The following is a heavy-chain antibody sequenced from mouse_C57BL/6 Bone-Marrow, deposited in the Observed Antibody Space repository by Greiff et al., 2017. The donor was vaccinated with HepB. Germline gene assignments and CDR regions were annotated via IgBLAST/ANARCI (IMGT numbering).Heavy chain of an antibody. CDR2: IYPGAGDT. Sequence: QVQLKQSGPELVKPGASVKISCKASGYAFSSSWMNWVKQRPGKGLEWIGRIYPGAGDTNYNGKFKGKATLTADKSSSTAYMQLSSLTSEDSAVYFCARGLITPGFDYWGQGTTLTVSS. D-gene: IGHD1-1*01. CDR1: GYAFSSSW. CDR3: ARGLITPGFDY. V-gene: IGHV1-82*01. J-gene: IGHJ2*01.